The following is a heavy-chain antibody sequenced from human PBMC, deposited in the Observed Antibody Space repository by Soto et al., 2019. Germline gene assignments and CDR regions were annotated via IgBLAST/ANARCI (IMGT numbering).Heavy chain of an antibody. CDR3: ARTYYYGWFDP. CDR2: IYSGGST. CDR1: GFTVSSNY. D-gene: IGHD3-10*01. Sequence: GGSLRLSCAASGFTVSSNYMSWVRQAPGKGLEWVSVIYSGGSTYYADSVKGRFTISRDNSKNTLYLQMNSLRAEDTAVYYCARTYYYGWFDPWGQGTLVTVSS. V-gene: IGHV3-53*01. J-gene: IGHJ5*02.